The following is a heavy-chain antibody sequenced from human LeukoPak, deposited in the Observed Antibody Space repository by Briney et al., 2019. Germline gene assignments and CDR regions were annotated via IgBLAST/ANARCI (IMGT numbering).Heavy chain of an antibody. V-gene: IGHV3-20*04. CDR2: INWNGGST. CDR1: GFTFDDYG. D-gene: IGHD2-2*01. CDR3: AREYCSSTSCYTYYYGMGV. J-gene: IGHJ6*02. Sequence: PGGSLRLSCAASGFTFDDYGMSWVRQAPGKGLEWVSGINWNGGSTGYADSVKGRFTISRDNAKNSLYLQMNSLRAEDTALYYCAREYCSSTSCYTYYYGMGVWGQGTTVTVSS.